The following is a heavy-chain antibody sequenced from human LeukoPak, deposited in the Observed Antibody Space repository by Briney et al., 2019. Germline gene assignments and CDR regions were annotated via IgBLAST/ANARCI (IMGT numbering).Heavy chain of an antibody. CDR2: INHSGST. Sequence: SETLSLTCAVYGGPFSGYYWSWIRQPPGKGLEWIGEINHSGSTNYNPSLKSRVTISVDTSKNQFSLKLSSVTAADTAVYYCAREGGHTDYWGQGTLVTVSS. CDR1: GGPFSGYY. D-gene: IGHD2-15*01. CDR3: AREGGHTDY. J-gene: IGHJ4*02. V-gene: IGHV4-34*01.